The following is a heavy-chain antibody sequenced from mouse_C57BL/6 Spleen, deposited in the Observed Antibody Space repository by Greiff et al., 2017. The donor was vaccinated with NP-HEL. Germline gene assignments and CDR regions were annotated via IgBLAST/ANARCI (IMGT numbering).Heavy chain of an antibody. J-gene: IGHJ4*01. CDR1: GYTFTSYG. V-gene: IGHV1-81*01. CDR3: ARTQLGDYAMDY. Sequence: QVQLKQSGAELARPGASVKLSCKASGYTFTSYGISWVKQRPGQGLEWIGEIYPRSGNTYYNEKFKGKATLTADKSSSTAYMELRSLTSEDSAVYFGARTQLGDYAMDYWGQGTSVTAST. CDR2: IYPRSGNT. D-gene: IGHD4-1*02.